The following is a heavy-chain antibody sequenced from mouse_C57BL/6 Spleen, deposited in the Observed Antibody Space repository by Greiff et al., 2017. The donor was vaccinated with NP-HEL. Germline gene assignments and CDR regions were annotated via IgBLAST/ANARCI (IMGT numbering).Heavy chain of an antibody. J-gene: IGHJ1*03. CDR3: ARGWALLGWSYWYFDV. D-gene: IGHD4-1*01. CDR1: GYTFTDYN. V-gene: IGHV1-18*01. Sequence: EVQLQQSGPELVKPGASVKIPCKASGYTFTDYNMDWVKQSHGKSLEWIGDINPNNGGTIYNQKFKGKATLTVDKSSSTAYMELRSLTSEDTAVYYCARGWALLGWSYWYFDVWGTGTTVTVAS. CDR2: INPNNGGT.